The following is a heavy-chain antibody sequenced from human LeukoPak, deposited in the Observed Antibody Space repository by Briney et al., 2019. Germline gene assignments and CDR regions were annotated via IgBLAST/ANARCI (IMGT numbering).Heavy chain of an antibody. Sequence: ASVKVSCKASGYTFTSYGISWVRQAPGQGLEWMGWINPNSGGTNYAQKFQGWVTMTRDTSISTAYMELSRLRSDDTAVYYCARGEDIVVVVPAATYYGMDVWGQGTTVTVSS. J-gene: IGHJ6*02. V-gene: IGHV1-2*04. D-gene: IGHD2-2*01. CDR3: ARGEDIVVVVPAATYYGMDV. CDR2: INPNSGGT. CDR1: GYTFTSYG.